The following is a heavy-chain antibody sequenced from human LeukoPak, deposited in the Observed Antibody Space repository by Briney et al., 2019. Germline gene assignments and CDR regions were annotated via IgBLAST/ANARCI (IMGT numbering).Heavy chain of an antibody. J-gene: IGHJ6*02. CDR3: AKGHLGASVMGYYYGMDV. CDR2: IDGSDGAS. D-gene: IGHD1-26*01. V-gene: IGHV3-23*01. CDR1: GFTFTNAG. Sequence: GGSLRLSCAASGFTFTNAGMSWVRQAPGKGLEYVSSIDGSDGASYYADSVKGRFTISRDNSKNTLYLQMNSLRAEDTAVYYCAKGHLGASVMGYYYGMDVWGQGTTVNVSS.